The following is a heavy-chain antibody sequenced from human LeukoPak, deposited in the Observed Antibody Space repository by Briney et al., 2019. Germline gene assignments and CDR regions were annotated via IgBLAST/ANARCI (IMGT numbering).Heavy chain of an antibody. CDR2: ISSSGSTI. V-gene: IGHV3-48*03. D-gene: IGHD3-10*01. CDR3: ARVRLGSGLDY. J-gene: IGHJ4*02. CDR1: GFTFSSYE. Sequence: GGSLRLSCAASGFTFSSYEMNWVRQAPGKGLEWVSYISSSGSTIYYADSVKGRFTISRDNAKNSLYLQMNSLRAEDTAVYYCARVRLGSGLDYWGQGTLVTVSS.